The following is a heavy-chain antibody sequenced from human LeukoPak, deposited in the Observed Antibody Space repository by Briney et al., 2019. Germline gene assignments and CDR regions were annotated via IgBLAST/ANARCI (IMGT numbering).Heavy chain of an antibody. CDR1: GFTFTSSA. V-gene: IGHV1-58*02. J-gene: IGHJ6*03. Sequence: ASVKVSCKASGFTFTSSAMQWVRQARGQRLEWIGWIVVGSGNTNYAQKFQGRVTITADESTSTAYMELSSLRSEDTAVYYCARDFGESLYYMDVWGKGTTVTISS. CDR2: IVVGSGNT. CDR3: ARDFGESLYYMDV. D-gene: IGHD3-10*01.